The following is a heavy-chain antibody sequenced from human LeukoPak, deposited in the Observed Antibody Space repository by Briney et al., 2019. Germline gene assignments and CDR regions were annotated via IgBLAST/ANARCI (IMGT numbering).Heavy chain of an antibody. D-gene: IGHD5-24*01. J-gene: IGHJ4*02. CDR2: IYHSGST. V-gene: IGHV4-38-2*01. Sequence: PSETLSLTCAVPGYSISSGYYWGWIRQPPGKGLEWIGSIYHSGSTYYKPSLKSRVTTSVDTSKNQFSLKLSSVTAADTPVYYCARLGGDGYNRDFDYWGQGTLVTVSS. CDR3: ARLGGDGYNRDFDY. CDR1: GYSISSGYY.